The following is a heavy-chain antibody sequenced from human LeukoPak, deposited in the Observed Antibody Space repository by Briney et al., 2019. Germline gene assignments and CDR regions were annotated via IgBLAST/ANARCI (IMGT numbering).Heavy chain of an antibody. D-gene: IGHD3-22*01. V-gene: IGHV4-31*03. J-gene: IGHJ4*02. Sequence: SETLSLTCTVSGGSITINGYYWTWIRRHPGKGLEWIGYIFHNGKAYYNPSLKSRATISVDTSKNQFSLRLRSVTAADTAFYYCAKYSSGYYYGLNWGQGALVTVAS. CDR2: IFHNGKA. CDR3: AKYSSGYYYGLN. CDR1: GGSITINGYY.